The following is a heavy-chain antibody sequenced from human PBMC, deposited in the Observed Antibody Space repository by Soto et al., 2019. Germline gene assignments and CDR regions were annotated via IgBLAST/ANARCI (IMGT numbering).Heavy chain of an antibody. D-gene: IGHD6-6*01. Sequence: QVQLQESGPGLVKPSQTLSLTCTVSGGSISSGGYYWSWIRQHPGKGLEWIGYIYYSWSTYYNPSRKSRVTISVATSKNQFSLKLSSVTAADTAVYYGARVVYPLGPLQIAARPGYYFDYWGQGTLVTVSS. J-gene: IGHJ4*02. CDR2: IYYSWST. V-gene: IGHV4-31*03. CDR1: GGSISSGGYY. CDR3: ARVVYPLGPLQIAARPGYYFDY.